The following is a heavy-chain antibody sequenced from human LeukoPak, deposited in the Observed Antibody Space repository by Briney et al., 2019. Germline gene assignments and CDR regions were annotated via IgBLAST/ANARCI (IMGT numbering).Heavy chain of an antibody. CDR2: IKQDGSEK. CDR1: GFTFKTYG. V-gene: IGHV3-7*01. Sequence: PGGSLRLSCAASGFTFKTYGLHWVRQAPGKGLEWVANIKQDGSEKYYVDSVKGRFTISRDNAKNSLYLQMNSLRAEDTAVYYCARGPDTMVQGEDYWGQGTLVTVSS. CDR3: ARGPDTMVQGEDY. D-gene: IGHD3-10*01. J-gene: IGHJ4*02.